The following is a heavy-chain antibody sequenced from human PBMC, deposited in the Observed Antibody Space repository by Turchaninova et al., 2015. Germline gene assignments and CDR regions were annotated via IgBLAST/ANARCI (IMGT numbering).Heavy chain of an antibody. Sequence: EVQLLKSGGGLVKPGGSLGLSGAASGFTFGSYTMNWVRQAPGKGLEWGSSVSSSSDYKYYAASVKGRFTISRDNAKNSLYLQMNSLRAEDTAVYYCARELTHDYWGRGTLVTVSS. D-gene: IGHD4-23*01. CDR2: VSSSSDYK. V-gene: IGHV3-21*01. CDR1: GFTFGSYT. CDR3: ARELTHDY. J-gene: IGHJ4*02.